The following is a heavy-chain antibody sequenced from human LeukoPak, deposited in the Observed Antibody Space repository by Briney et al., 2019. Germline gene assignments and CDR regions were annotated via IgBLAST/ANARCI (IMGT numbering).Heavy chain of an antibody. J-gene: IGHJ4*02. CDR1: GFTFSDYY. Sequence: PGGSLRLSCAASGFTFSDYYMSWIRQAPGKGLEWISYISGSGTPMSYADSVKGRFTISRDNAKNSLHLQMNSLRAEDTAVYYCARVRISYYDSSGSLDNYFDYWGQGTLVTVSS. V-gene: IGHV3-11*04. CDR2: ISGSGTPM. D-gene: IGHD3-22*01. CDR3: ARVRISYYDSSGSLDNYFDY.